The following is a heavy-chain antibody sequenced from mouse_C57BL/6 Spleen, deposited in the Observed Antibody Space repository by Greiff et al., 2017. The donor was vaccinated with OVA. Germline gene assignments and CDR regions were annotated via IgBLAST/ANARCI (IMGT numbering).Heavy chain of an antibody. Sequence: EVQLVESGGGLVKPGGSLKLSCAASGFTFSSYAMSWVRQTPEKRLEWVATISDGGSYTYYPDNVKGRFTISRDNAKNNLYLQMSHLKSEDTAMYYCARDLDYYGSNYAMDYWGQGTSVTVSS. CDR3: ARDLDYYGSNYAMDY. CDR1: GFTFSSYA. D-gene: IGHD1-1*01. J-gene: IGHJ4*01. V-gene: IGHV5-4*01. CDR2: ISDGGSYT.